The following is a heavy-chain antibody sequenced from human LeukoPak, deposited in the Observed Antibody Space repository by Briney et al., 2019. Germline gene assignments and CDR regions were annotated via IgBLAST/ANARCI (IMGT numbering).Heavy chain of an antibody. J-gene: IGHJ4*02. V-gene: IGHV3-30-3*01. CDR3: YGSGSPNAREPYYFDY. CDR1: GFTFSSYA. D-gene: IGHD3-10*01. CDR2: ISYDGSNK. Sequence: PGGSLRLSCAASGFTFSSYAMYWVRQAPGKGLEWVAVISYDGSNKYYADSVKGRFTISRDNSKNTLYLQMNSLRAEDTAVYYCYGSGSPNAREPYYFDYWGQGTLVTVSS.